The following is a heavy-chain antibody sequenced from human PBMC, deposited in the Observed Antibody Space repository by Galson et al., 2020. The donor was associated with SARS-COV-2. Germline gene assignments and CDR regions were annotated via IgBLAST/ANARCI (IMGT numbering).Heavy chain of an antibody. Sequence: GESLKISCAASGFTFSSYWMSWVRQAPGKGLEWVANIKQDGSEKYYVDSVKGRFTISRDNAKNSLYLQMNSLRAEDTAVYYCAREEDDFWSGSNWFDPWGQGTLVTVSS. CDR3: AREEDDFWSGSNWFDP. V-gene: IGHV3-7*01. CDR1: GFTFSSYW. CDR2: IKQDGSEK. J-gene: IGHJ5*02. D-gene: IGHD3-3*01.